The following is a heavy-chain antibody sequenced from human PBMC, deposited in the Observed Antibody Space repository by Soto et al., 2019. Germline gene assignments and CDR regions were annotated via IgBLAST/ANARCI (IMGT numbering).Heavy chain of an antibody. J-gene: IGHJ6*02. D-gene: IGHD3-10*01. Sequence: QVQLQQWGAGLLKPSETLSLSCAVSGGSLRGYNWNWIRQSPGKGLEWIGEFIHGATTNYTPSLNSRVIISVDTSKNQFSLKLNSVSAADTAVYFCARGGAQAFRGSGTYHFGYGMDVWGQGIAVTVSS. CDR1: GGSLRGYN. CDR2: FIHGATT. CDR3: ARGGAQAFRGSGTYHFGYGMDV. V-gene: IGHV4-34*02.